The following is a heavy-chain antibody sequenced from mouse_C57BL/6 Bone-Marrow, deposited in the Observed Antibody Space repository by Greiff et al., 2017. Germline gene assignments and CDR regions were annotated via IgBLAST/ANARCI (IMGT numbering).Heavy chain of an antibody. CDR2: LDPENGDT. CDR3: TTVVFYGSSFPFAY. CDR1: GFNIKDDY. J-gene: IGHJ3*01. Sequence: EVQLQESGAELVRPGASVKLSCTASGFNIKDDYMHWVKQRPEQGLEWIGWLDPENGDTEYASKFQGKATITADTSSNTAYLQLSSLTSEDTAVYYCTTVVFYGSSFPFAYWGQGTLVTVSA. D-gene: IGHD1-1*01. V-gene: IGHV14-4*01.